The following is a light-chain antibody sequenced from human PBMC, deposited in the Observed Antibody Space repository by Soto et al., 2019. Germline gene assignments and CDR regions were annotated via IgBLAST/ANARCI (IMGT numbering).Light chain of an antibody. CDR3: QSYDSSLSAFYV. CDR2: GNS. Sequence: QDVLTQPPSVSGDPGQRVTISCTGSSSNIGAGYDVHWYQQLPGTAPKLLIYGNSNRPSGVPDRFSGSKSGTSASLAITRLQAEDEADYYCQSYDSSLSAFYVFGTGTQGHRP. J-gene: IGLJ1*01. CDR1: SSNIGAGYD. V-gene: IGLV1-40*01.